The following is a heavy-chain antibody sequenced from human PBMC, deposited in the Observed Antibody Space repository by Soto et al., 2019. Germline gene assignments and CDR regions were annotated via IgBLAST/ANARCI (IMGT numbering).Heavy chain of an antibody. Sequence: SETLSLTCTVSGGSISSYYWSWIRQPPGKGLEWIGYIYHSGSTNYNPSLKSRVTISVDTSKNQFSLNLTSVTAADTAAYYCEGKRRWSTVVRGVITWFNPWGQGSLVPVSP. V-gene: IGHV4-59*08. J-gene: IGHJ5*02. CDR2: IYHSGST. CDR3: EGKRRWSTVVRGVITWFNP. CDR1: GGSISSYY. D-gene: IGHD3-10*01.